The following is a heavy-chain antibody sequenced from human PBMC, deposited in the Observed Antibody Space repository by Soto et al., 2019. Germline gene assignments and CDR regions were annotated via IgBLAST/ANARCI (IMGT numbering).Heavy chain of an antibody. D-gene: IGHD3-3*01. V-gene: IGHV1-2*02. CDR3: ARGDTIFGGYYYGMDV. Sequence: ASVKVSCKASGYTFTGYYMHWVRQAPGQGLEWMGWINPNSGGTNYAQKFQGRVTMTRETSISTAYMELSRLRSDDTAVYYCARGDTIFGGYYYGMDVWGQGTTVTVSS. CDR1: GYTFTGYY. J-gene: IGHJ6*02. CDR2: INPNSGGT.